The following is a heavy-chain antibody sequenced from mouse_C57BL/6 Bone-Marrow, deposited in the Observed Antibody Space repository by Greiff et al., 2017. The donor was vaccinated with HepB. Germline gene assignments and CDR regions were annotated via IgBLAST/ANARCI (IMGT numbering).Heavy chain of an antibody. CDR2: IYPSDSET. Sequence: VQLQQPGAELVRPGSSVKLSYKASGYTFTSYWMDWVKQRPGQGLEWIGNIYPSDSETHYNQKFKDKATLTVDKSSSTAYMQLSSLTSEDSAVYYCARSFLYYYGSSSDYWGQGTSVTVSS. V-gene: IGHV1-61*01. J-gene: IGHJ4*01. CDR3: ARSFLYYYGSSSDY. CDR1: GYTFTSYW. D-gene: IGHD1-1*01.